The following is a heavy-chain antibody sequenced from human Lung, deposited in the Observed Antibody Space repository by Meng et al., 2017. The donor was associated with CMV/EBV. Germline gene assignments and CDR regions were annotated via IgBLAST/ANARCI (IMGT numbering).Heavy chain of an antibody. J-gene: IGHJ4*02. V-gene: IGHV3-48*04. Sequence: ESXKISXAASGFTFSTYSMNWVRQAPGKGLEWISYISSGSSTIYYADSVKGRFSISRDNAEKTLYLHVNNLRGEDTAVYYCAKGGGAGRSASDYWGQGTLVXVSS. CDR1: GFTFSTYS. D-gene: IGHD3-16*01. CDR3: AKGGGAGRSASDY. CDR2: ISSGSSTI.